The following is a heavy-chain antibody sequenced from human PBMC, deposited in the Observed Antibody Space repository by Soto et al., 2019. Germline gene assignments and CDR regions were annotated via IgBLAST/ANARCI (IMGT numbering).Heavy chain of an antibody. CDR1: GFPFNIYW. CDR3: ARQHWNYFDN. Sequence: EVQLVASGGALVQPGGSLRLSCAASGFPFNIYWMSWVRQTPGKGLEWVADIKLDGTEKYYVDSVKGRFTISRDNAKNSLYLQMNSLRAEDAALYYCARQHWNYFDNWGQGTLVTVSS. CDR2: IKLDGTEK. V-gene: IGHV3-7*01. J-gene: IGHJ4*02. D-gene: IGHD1-1*01.